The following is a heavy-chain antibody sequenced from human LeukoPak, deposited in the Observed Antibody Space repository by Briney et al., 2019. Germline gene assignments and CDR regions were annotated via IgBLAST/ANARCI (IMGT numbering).Heavy chain of an antibody. V-gene: IGHV3-66*02. D-gene: IGHD3-22*01. J-gene: IGHJ4*02. CDR1: GFTVSSDY. CDR3: ARDSHKLHSSAYFYFFDY. CDR2: IYGGGDT. Sequence: GGSLRLSCAASGFTVSSDYTGWVRQAPGKGLEYVSIIYGGGDTSYADSVKGRFTISRDNSKNTLYLQMNSLRAEDTAVYYCARDSHKLHSSAYFYFFDYWGQGTLVSVSS.